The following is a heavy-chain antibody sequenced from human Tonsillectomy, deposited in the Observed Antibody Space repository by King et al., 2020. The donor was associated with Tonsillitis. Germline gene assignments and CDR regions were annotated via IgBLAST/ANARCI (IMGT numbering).Heavy chain of an antibody. D-gene: IGHD4-23*01. CDR3: AREHDYGGTSWY. CDR2: ISYDGSNK. J-gene: IGHJ4*02. Sequence: LVESGGGVVQPGRSLRLSCAASGFPFSSYAMHWVRQAPGKGLEWVAIISYDGSNKYYADSVKGRFTISRDNSKNTLYLKMNSLRAEVTAVYYCAREHDYGGTSWYWGQGTLGTVSS. V-gene: IGHV3-30*04. CDR1: GFPFSSYA.